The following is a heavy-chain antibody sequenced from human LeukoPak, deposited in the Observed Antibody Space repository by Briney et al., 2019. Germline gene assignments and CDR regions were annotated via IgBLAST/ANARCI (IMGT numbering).Heavy chain of an antibody. J-gene: IGHJ6*03. V-gene: IGHV3-30*01. CDR1: GFTFSSYA. CDR2: ISYDGGNK. Sequence: GGSLRLSCAASGFTFSSYAMHWVRQAPGKGLEWVAVISYDGGNKYYADSVKGRFTISRDNSKNTLYLQMNSLRAEDTAVYYCARDGIYCSSTSCYMGYYYMDVWGKGTTVTVSS. D-gene: IGHD2-2*01. CDR3: ARDGIYCSSTSCYMGYYYMDV.